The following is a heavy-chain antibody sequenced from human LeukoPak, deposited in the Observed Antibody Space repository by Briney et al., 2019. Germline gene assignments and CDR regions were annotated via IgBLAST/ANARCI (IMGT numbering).Heavy chain of an antibody. D-gene: IGHD3-22*01. Sequence: SETLSLTCAVYGGSFSGYYWSWIRQPPGKGLEWIGEINHSGSTNYNPSLKSRVTISVDTSKNQFSLKLSSVTGADTAVYYCARVGRFITMIVVVTKGYFDYWGQGTLVTVSS. CDR3: ARVGRFITMIVVVTKGYFDY. CDR2: INHSGST. V-gene: IGHV4-34*01. J-gene: IGHJ4*02. CDR1: GGSFSGYY.